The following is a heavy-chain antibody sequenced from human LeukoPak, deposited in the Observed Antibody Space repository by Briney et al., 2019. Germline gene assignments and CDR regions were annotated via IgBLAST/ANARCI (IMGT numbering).Heavy chain of an antibody. D-gene: IGHD6-19*01. Sequence: PSETLSLTCAVYGGSFSGYYWSWIRQPPGKGLEWIGEINHSGSTNYNPSLKSRVTISVDTSKNQFSLKLSSVTAADTAVYYCARGRSVYNRQVALGPSSGWYRDYYYYMDVWGKGTTVTVSS. CDR3: ARGRSVYNRQVALGPSSGWYRDYYYYMDV. CDR1: GGSFSGYY. V-gene: IGHV4-34*01. J-gene: IGHJ6*03. CDR2: INHSGST.